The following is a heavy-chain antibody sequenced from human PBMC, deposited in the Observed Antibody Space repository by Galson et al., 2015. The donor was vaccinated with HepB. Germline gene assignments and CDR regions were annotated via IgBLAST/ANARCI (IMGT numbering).Heavy chain of an antibody. Sequence: SVKVSCKASGSTFTSYGISWVRQAPGQGLEWMGRINPNSGGTNYAQKFQGRVTMTRDTSISTAYMELSRLRSDDTVVYYCARASIRGDAFDIWGQGTMVTVSS. CDR3: ARASIRGDAFDI. D-gene: IGHD3-10*01. CDR1: GSTFTSYG. J-gene: IGHJ3*02. V-gene: IGHV1-2*05. CDR2: INPNSGGT.